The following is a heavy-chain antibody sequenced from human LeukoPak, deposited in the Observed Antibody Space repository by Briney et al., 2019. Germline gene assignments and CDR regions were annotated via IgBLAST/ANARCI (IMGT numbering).Heavy chain of an antibody. D-gene: IGHD6-13*01. V-gene: IGHV4-34*01. CDR1: GGSFSGYY. J-gene: IGHJ4*02. Sequence: SETLSLTCAVYGGSFSGYYWSWIRQPPGKGLEWIGEINHSGSTNYNPSLKSRVTISVDTSKNQFSLQLNSVTPEDTAVYYCARDSVDSSLRYSTPSPFDYWGQGTLVTVSS. CDR2: INHSGST. CDR3: ARDSVDSSLRYSTPSPFDY.